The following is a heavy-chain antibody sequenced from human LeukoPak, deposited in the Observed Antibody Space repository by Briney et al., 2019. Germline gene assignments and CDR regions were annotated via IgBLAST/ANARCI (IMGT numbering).Heavy chain of an antibody. V-gene: IGHV3-66*01. Sequence: GGSLRLSCAASGFTVSSNYMSWVRQAPGKGLEWVSVIYSGGSTYYADSVKGRFTISRDNSKNTLYLQMNSLRAEDTAVYYCAGEDYYGSGSYSYWGQGTLVTVSS. CDR3: AGEDYYGSGSYSY. D-gene: IGHD3-10*01. J-gene: IGHJ4*02. CDR1: GFTVSSNY. CDR2: IYSGGST.